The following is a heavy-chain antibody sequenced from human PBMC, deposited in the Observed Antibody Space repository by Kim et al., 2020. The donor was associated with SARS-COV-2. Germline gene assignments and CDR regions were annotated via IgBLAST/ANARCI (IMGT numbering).Heavy chain of an antibody. Sequence: ASVKVSCKTLGYTFGNYYIHWVRQVPGQGLEWVGRIAPAGGATAYAQTFQDRVTVTRDTSTTTVYLDLGSLRFEDTAMYCCARGLSIGYCSGGSCHSGG. CDR2: IAPAGGAT. CDR1: GYTFGNYY. CDR3: ARGLSIGYCSGGSCHS. J-gene: IGHJ5*01. D-gene: IGHD2-15*01. V-gene: IGHV1-46*01.